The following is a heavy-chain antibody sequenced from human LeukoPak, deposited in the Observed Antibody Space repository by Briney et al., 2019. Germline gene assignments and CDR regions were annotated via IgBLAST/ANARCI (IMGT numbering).Heavy chain of an antibody. V-gene: IGHV3-30*02. CDR1: GITFSSYG. J-gene: IGHJ1*01. CDR3: AKDPRDHGDPSGYFQH. D-gene: IGHD4-17*01. CDR2: IWYDGSNK. Sequence: GGSLRLSCAASGITFSSYGMHWVRQAPGKGLEWVAVIWYDGSNKYYADSVKGRFTISRDNSKNTLYLQMNSLRAEDTAVYYCAKDPRDHGDPSGYFQHWGQGTLVTVSS.